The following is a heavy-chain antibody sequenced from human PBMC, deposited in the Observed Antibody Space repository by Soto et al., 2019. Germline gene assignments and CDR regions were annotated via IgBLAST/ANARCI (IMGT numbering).Heavy chain of an antibody. Sequence: QVQLVQSGAEVKKPGSSVKVSCKASGDAFTNYIFDWVRQAPGQGLEWMGGIIPMFGTPKYAQTFQDRVTISEAVSTGTAYLELTSLRFDDTAVYYCARGRDQPPVGLYFDSWGEGTRVTVSS. J-gene: IGHJ4*02. D-gene: IGHD1-26*01. CDR1: GDAFTNYI. CDR3: ARGRDQPPVGLYFDS. V-gene: IGHV1-69*01. CDR2: IIPMFGTP.